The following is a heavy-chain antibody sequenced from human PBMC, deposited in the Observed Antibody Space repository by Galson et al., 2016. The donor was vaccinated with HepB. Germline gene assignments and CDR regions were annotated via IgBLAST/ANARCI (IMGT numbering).Heavy chain of an antibody. Sequence: SETLSLTCTVSGGSMSSYYWSWIRQPPGKGLEWIGYIYYTGSTNYNPSLRSRVTISVDTSKNQFSLRLSSLTAADTAIYYCARGSSIAANWFDPWGQGTLVRVSS. CDR3: ARGSSIAANWFDP. D-gene: IGHD6-6*01. J-gene: IGHJ5*02. V-gene: IGHV4-59*01. CDR1: GGSMSSYY. CDR2: IYYTGST.